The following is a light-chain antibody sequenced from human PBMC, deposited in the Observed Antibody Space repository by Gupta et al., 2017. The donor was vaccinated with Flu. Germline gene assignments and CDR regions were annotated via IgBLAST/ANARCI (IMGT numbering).Light chain of an antibody. Sequence: QSALPQPPSASGSPAQSVAISSTGTSRDIGGNNYVSWYQQHPGKAPKLMIYEVNKRPSGVPDRFSGSKSGNTDSLTVSGLQAEDEADYYCCSYGINDVFGSGTKVTVL. CDR1: SRDIGGNNY. CDR2: EVN. V-gene: IGLV2-8*01. CDR3: CSYGINDV. J-gene: IGLJ1*01.